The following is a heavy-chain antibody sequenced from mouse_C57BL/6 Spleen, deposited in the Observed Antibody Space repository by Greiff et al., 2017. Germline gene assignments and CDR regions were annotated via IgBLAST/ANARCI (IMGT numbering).Heavy chain of an antibody. CDR2: IYPGSGST. D-gene: IGHD1-1*01. CDR1: GYTFTSYW. V-gene: IGHV1-55*01. J-gene: IGHJ2*01. Sequence: QVQLQQPGAELVKPGASVKMSCKASGYTFTSYWITWVKQRPGQGLEWIGDIYPGSGSTNYNEKFKSKATLTVDTSSNTAYMQLGSQTSEDSAVDYGASSGPLRSFDYWGQGTTLTVSS. CDR3: ASSGPLRSFDY.